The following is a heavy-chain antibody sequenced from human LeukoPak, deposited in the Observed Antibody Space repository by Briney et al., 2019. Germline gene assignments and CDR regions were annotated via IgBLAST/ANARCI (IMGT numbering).Heavy chain of an antibody. CDR3: ARAVDYGSLGPYWYFDL. CDR1: GGSINIWGYS. Sequence: PSETLSLTCTVSGGSINIWGYSWGWIRQPPGKGLEWVASISYSGSTYYNPSLRSRVTISLDTSKKQFSLRLTSVTAADTAVYYCARAVDYGSLGPYWYFDLWGRGTLVTVSS. CDR2: ISYSGST. V-gene: IGHV4-39*07. D-gene: IGHD3-16*01. J-gene: IGHJ2*01.